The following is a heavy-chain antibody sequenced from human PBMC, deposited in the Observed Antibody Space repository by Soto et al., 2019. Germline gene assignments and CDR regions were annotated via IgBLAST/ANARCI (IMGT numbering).Heavy chain of an antibody. CDR2: ITYTGDTT. CDR3: AKDWPGTSSVTSDY. V-gene: IGHV3-23*01. CDR1: GFDFSSYA. D-gene: IGHD4-17*01. Sequence: DVYLLESGGTLVQPGGSLRLSCAASGFDFSSYAMTWVRQAPGKGLEWVSGITYTGDTTYYADSVKGRFTISRDNYRNTLYLQMNSLRAHDTAMYFCAKDWPGTSSVTSDYWGQGTLVTVSS. J-gene: IGHJ4*02.